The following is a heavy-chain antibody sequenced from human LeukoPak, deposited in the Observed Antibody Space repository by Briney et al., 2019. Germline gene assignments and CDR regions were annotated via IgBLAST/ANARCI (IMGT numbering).Heavy chain of an antibody. D-gene: IGHD3-3*01. CDR1: GFTFDNNA. J-gene: IGHJ4*02. V-gene: IGHV3-23*01. CDR2: ISGGGGST. Sequence: GGSLRLSCAASGFTFDNNAMTWVRQAPGEGLEWVSAISGGGGSTYYADSVKGRFTISRDNSKSTLYLQLNSLRAEDTAVYYCAKQSTASGFWDYWGQGTLLTVSS. CDR3: AKQSTASGFWDY.